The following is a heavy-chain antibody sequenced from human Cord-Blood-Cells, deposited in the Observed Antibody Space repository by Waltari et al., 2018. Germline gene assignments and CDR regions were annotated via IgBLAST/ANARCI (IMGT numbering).Heavy chain of an antibody. CDR1: GFPCSSDG. D-gene: IGHD6-6*01. CDR2: IRYDGSNK. V-gene: IGHV3-30*02. CDR3: AKGGSSNDY. J-gene: IGHJ4*02. Sequence: QVQLVESGGGVVQPGGSLRLACAAVGFPCSSDGMTWVRQAPGKGLEWVAFIRYDGSNKYYADSVKGRFTISRDNSKNTLYLQMNSLRAEDTAVYYCAKGGSSNDYWGQGTLVTVSS.